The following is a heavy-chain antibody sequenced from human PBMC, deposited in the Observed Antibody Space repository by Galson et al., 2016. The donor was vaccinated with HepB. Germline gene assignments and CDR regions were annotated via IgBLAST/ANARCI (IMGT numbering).Heavy chain of an antibody. V-gene: IGHV3-23*01. J-gene: IGHJ4*02. CDR3: ARRYDTPGYYYIDF. D-gene: IGHD3-22*01. CDR1: GFSFSSHW. Sequence: SLRLSCAASGFSFSSHWMHWVRQAPGKGLEWVSAIGGSGGDTYYPDSVRGRFTISRDNSKNTLYLHINNLRAEDTAVYYCARRYDTPGYYYIDFWGRGTLVTVSS. CDR2: IGGSGGDT.